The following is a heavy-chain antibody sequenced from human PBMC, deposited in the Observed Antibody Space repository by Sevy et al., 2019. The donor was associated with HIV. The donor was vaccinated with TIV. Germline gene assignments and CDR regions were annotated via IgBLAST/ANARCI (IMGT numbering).Heavy chain of an antibody. CDR1: GFTFDDYA. CDR3: AKVSSSSYFDY. D-gene: IGHD6-6*01. J-gene: IGHJ4*02. V-gene: IGHV3-9*01. Sequence: SLKISCAASGFTFDDYAMHWVRQAPGKGLEWVSGISWNSGSIGYADSVKGRFTISRDNVKNSLYLQMNSLRAEDTALYYCAKVSSSSYFDYWGQGTLVTVSS. CDR2: ISWNSGSI.